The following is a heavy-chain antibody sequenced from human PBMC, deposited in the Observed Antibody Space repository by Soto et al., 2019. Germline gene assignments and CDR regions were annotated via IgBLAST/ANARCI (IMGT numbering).Heavy chain of an antibody. V-gene: IGHV6-1*01. CDR1: GDSVSSNSAA. D-gene: IGHD5-12*01. CDR2: TYYRSKWYN. J-gene: IGHJ5*02. CDR3: ARENTDIVAPEGFDP. Sequence: SQTLSLPCAISGDSVSSNSAAWKLIRQSPSRGLEWLGRTYYRSKWYNDYAVSVKSRITINPDTSKNQFSLQLNSVTPEDTAVYYCARENTDIVAPEGFDPWGQGTLVTVSS.